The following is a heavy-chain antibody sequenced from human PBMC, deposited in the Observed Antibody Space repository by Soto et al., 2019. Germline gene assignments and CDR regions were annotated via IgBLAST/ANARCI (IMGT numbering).Heavy chain of an antibody. CDR3: ARDRCFDGSCYSASDS. V-gene: IGHV3-48*02. D-gene: IGHD2-15*01. CDR1: GFSFSTYD. J-gene: IGHJ5*01. Sequence: PGGSLRLSCAASGFSFSTYDMDWVRQAPGKAPEWIAHISTTSFTIYYADSVKGRFTISRDNVRNSLYLEMKSLRDEDTAVYYRARDRCFDGSCYSASDSWGQGILVTVSS. CDR2: ISTTSFTI.